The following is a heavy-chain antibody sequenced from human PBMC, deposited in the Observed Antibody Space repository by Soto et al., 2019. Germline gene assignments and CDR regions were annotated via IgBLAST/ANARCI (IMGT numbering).Heavy chain of an antibody. D-gene: IGHD4-17*01. CDR1: GYSFTSYW. J-gene: IGHJ3*02. Sequence: PGESLKISCKGSGYSFTSYWISWVRQMPGKGLEWMGRIDPSDSYTNYSPSFEGHVTISADRSISTAYLQWSSLRASDTAMYYCAGRGTVTSDAFDIWGQGTMVTVSS. CDR3: AGRGTVTSDAFDI. CDR2: IDPSDSYT. V-gene: IGHV5-10-1*01.